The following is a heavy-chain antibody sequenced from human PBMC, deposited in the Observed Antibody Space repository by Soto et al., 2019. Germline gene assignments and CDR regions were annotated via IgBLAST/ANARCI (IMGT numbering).Heavy chain of an antibody. CDR1: GFTVSNNY. CDR2: IYSGGYT. V-gene: IGHV3-53*01. D-gene: IGHD3-10*01. J-gene: IGHJ4*02. CDR3: ARRAGGGGY. Sequence: EVQLVESGGGLIQPGGSLRLSCAVSGFTVSNNYMSWVRQAPGKGLEGVSVIYSGGYTAYGDSVKGRFTISRDNSKNTLYLKRKSLGADDPAVFFCARRAGGGGYWGQGTLVTVSS.